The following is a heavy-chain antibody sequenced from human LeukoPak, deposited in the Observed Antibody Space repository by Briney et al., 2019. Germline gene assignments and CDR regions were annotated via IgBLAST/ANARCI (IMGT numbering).Heavy chain of an antibody. CDR3: ARGGAATNFDY. J-gene: IGHJ4*02. D-gene: IGHD3-16*01. Sequence: PGGSLRLSCAASGFTFSSYWMHWVRQAPGKGLVWVSRINSDASSTSYADSVKGRFSISRDNAKNTLYLQMNSPRAEDTAVYYCARGGAATNFDYWGQGTLVTVSS. CDR2: INSDASST. V-gene: IGHV3-74*01. CDR1: GFTFSSYW.